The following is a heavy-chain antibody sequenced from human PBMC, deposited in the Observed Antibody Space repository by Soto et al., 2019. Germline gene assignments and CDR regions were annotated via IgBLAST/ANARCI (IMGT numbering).Heavy chain of an antibody. J-gene: IGHJ4*02. D-gene: IGHD3-22*01. V-gene: IGHV5-51*02. CDR1: GYSFTSYW. Sequence: PGESLKISCKGSGYSFTSYWTGWVRQLPGKGVDCTGIIYPGDSDTRYSPSFQGQVTISADKSISTAYLQWSSLKASDTAMYYCARLSLYYDSSGYYRATLYYFDYWGQGTLVTVSS. CDR2: IYPGDSDT. CDR3: ARLSLYYDSSGYYRATLYYFDY.